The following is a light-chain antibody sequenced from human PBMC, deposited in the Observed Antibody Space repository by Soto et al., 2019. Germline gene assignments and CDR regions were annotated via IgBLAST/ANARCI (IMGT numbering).Light chain of an antibody. CDR1: QSISNW. V-gene: IGKV1-5*01. J-gene: IGKJ1*01. Sequence: DIQMSQSPSTLSAAVGDIVIITCRASQSISNWLAWYQQKPGMAPKLLICDASNLESGVPSRFSGSGSGTEFTLTISSLQPDDFATYYCQQYSSYSPWTFGQGTKV. CDR3: QQYSSYSPWT. CDR2: DAS.